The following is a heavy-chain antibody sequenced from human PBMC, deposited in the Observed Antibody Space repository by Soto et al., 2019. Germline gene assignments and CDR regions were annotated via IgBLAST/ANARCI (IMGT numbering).Heavy chain of an antibody. J-gene: IGHJ6*02. CDR2: INHSGST. D-gene: IGHD3-10*01. CDR1: GVSFTGYY. CDR3: ARASGIYYYGMDV. V-gene: IGHV4-34*01. Sequence: SETLSLTCAVYGVSFTGYYWSWIRQPPGKGLEWIGEINHSGSTNYNPSLKSRVTISVDTSKNQFSLKLSSVTAADTAVYYCARASGIYYYGMDVWCQGTSVT.